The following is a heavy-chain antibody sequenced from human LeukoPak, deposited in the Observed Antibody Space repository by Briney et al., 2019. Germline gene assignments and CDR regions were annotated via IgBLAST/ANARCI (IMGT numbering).Heavy chain of an antibody. CDR1: GFTFSSYA. CDR2: ISYDGSNK. CDR3: ANPGFDY. Sequence: GGSLRLSCAAAGFTFSSYAMRWVRQAPGKGLEWVAVISYDGSNKYYADSVKGRFTISRDNSKNTLYLQMNSLRAEDTAVYYCANPGFDYWGQGTLVTVSS. J-gene: IGHJ4*02. V-gene: IGHV3-30-3*01.